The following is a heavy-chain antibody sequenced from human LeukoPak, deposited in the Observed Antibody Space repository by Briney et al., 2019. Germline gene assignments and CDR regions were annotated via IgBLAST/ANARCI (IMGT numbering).Heavy chain of an antibody. J-gene: IGHJ4*02. Sequence: SETLSLTCAVYGGSFSGYYWSWIRQPPGKGLEWIGEINHSGSTNYNPSLKSRVTISVDTSKNQFSLKLSSVTAADTAVCYCARGNDSSGYYDYWGQGTLVTVSS. D-gene: IGHD3-22*01. V-gene: IGHV4-34*01. CDR2: INHSGST. CDR1: GGSFSGYY. CDR3: ARGNDSSGYYDY.